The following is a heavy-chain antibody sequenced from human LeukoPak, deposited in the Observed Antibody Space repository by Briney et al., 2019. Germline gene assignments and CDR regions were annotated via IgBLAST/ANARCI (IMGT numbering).Heavy chain of an antibody. CDR3: TRLRGEKASGDY. V-gene: IGHV3-73*01. CDR1: GFTFSGSA. CDR2: IRSKTNNYAT. J-gene: IGHJ4*02. D-gene: IGHD3-10*01. Sequence: GGSLRLSCAASGFTFSGSAMHWVRQASGTGLEWVGRIRSKTNNYATEYAVSVKGRFIISRDDSKNTVFLQMNSLTTEDTAVYYCTRLRGEKASGDYWGQGTLVTVSS.